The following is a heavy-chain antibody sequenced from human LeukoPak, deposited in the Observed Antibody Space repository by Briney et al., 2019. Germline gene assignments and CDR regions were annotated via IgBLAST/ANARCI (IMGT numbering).Heavy chain of an antibody. D-gene: IGHD4-17*01. Sequence: GGSLRLSCAASGFTFTDYAIHWVRQAPGKGLEWVSSISSSSSYIYYADSVKGRFTISRDNAKNSLYLQMNSLRAEDTAVYYCARDSYGDLDYWGQGTLVTVSS. V-gene: IGHV3-21*01. CDR2: ISSSSSYI. CDR3: ARDSYGDLDY. J-gene: IGHJ4*02. CDR1: GFTFTDYA.